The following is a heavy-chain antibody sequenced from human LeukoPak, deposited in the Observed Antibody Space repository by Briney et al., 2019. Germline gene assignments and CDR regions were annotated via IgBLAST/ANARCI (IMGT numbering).Heavy chain of an antibody. Sequence: GESLKISCAASGFTFSRFDMSWVRQAPGKGLEWVAGISGSGVNKYYADSVKGRFTISRDNSKNTVYLQMNSLRADDTAVYYCATAGAYYDILTCYYPPLYDYYGMDVWGQGTTVTVSS. CDR1: GFTFSRFD. CDR3: ATAGAYYDILTCYYPPLYDYYGMDV. J-gene: IGHJ6*02. V-gene: IGHV3-23*01. CDR2: ISGSGVNK. D-gene: IGHD3-9*01.